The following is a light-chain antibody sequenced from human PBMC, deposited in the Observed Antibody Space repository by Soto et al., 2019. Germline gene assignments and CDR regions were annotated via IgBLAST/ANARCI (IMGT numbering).Light chain of an antibody. CDR1: SSDIGAYDY. J-gene: IGLJ1*01. Sequence: QSALTQPASLSGTPGQSITISCTGTSSDIGAYDYVSWLQQHPGKAPKLMISEVNNRPAGVSNRFSGSKSGNTAYLTISGLQVEDEDEYFCFAYTTNVPHVFGTGTKVTVL. V-gene: IGLV2-14*01. CDR2: EVN. CDR3: FAYTTNVPHV.